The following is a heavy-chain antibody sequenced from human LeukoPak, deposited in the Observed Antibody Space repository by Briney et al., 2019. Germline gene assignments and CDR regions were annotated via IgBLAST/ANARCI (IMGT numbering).Heavy chain of an antibody. CDR1: GFTFNNYA. D-gene: IGHD4-17*01. Sequence: GGSLRLSCAASGFTFNNYAMNWVRQAPGKGLEWVSSISGGGETTYYADSAKGRFTISGDDSQNTLYLQMNSLRAEDTAVYYCARDYADYVGYFFFDYWGQGTLVTVSS. J-gene: IGHJ4*02. CDR2: ISGGGETT. CDR3: ARDYADYVGYFFFDY. V-gene: IGHV3-23*01.